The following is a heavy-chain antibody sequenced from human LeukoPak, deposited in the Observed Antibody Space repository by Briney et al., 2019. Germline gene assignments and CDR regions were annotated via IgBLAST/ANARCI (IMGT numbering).Heavy chain of an antibody. J-gene: IGHJ6*03. CDR2: IIPIFGTA. D-gene: IGHD3-16*02. CDR1: GGTFSSYA. V-gene: IGHV1-69*13. Sequence: SVKVSCKASGGTFSSYAISWVRQAPGQGLEWMGGIIPIFGTANYAQKFQGRVTITADESTSTAYMELSSLRSEDTAVYYCASLNPPQRWYDYVWGSYRSRWYYYYYYMDVWGKGTTVTISS. CDR3: ASLNPPQRWYDYVWGSYRSRWYYYYYYMDV.